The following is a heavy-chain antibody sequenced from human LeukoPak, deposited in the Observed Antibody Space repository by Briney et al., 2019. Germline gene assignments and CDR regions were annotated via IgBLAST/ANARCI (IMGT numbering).Heavy chain of an antibody. CDR2: IKQDGSEK. D-gene: IGHD3-10*02. Sequence: GGSLRLSCAASRFTFSSYWMSWVRQAPGKGLEWVANIKQDGSEKYYVDSVKGRFTISRDNAKNSLYLQMNSLTTDDTAFYFCAKELDTMFFDYWGQGALVTVSS. J-gene: IGHJ4*02. V-gene: IGHV3-7*03. CDR1: RFTFSSYW. CDR3: AKELDTMFFDY.